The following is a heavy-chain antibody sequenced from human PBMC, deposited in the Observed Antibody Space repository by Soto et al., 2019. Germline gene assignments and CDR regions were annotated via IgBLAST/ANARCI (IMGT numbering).Heavy chain of an antibody. J-gene: IGHJ6*02. CDR1: GYTFTSYY. Sequence: GASVKVSCKASGYTFTSYYMHWVRQAPGQGLEWMGIINPSGGSTSYAQKFQGRVTMTRDTSTSTVYMELSSLRSEDTAVYYCARGRLIKLSPFFDYYYGMDVWGQGTTVTVSS. CDR2: INPSGGST. CDR3: ARGRLIKLSPFFDYYYGMDV. D-gene: IGHD2-15*01. V-gene: IGHV1-46*01.